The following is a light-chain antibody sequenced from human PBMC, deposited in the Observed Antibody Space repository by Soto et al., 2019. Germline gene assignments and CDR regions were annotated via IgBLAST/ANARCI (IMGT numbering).Light chain of an antibody. CDR2: WTS. V-gene: IGKV4-1*01. J-gene: IGKJ1*01. CDR3: QQYYNAPPWT. Sequence: DIVMTHSPDSLAVSLGERATINCKSSQSVVYSSNNKNHLTCYQQKPGQPPKLLIYWTSTRESGVPDRFGGSGSGTDFTLSITTLQAEDVAVDYCQQYYNAPPWTFGQGTK. CDR1: QSVVYSSNNKNH.